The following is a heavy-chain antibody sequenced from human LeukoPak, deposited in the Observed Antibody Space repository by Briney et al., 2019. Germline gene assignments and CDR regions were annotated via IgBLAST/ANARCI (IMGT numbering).Heavy chain of an antibody. D-gene: IGHD3-22*01. J-gene: IGHJ5*02. Sequence: TSGTLSLTCTVSGGSVSSVTYYWNWIRRPPGEGLEWIGSIYYSGSTNYNPSLKSRVTISVDTSKNQFSLKLTSVTAADTAVYYCARDQTYYYDSGGSSDWFDPWGQGTLVTVSS. V-gene: IGHV4-61*01. CDR1: GGSVSSVTYY. CDR3: ARDQTYYYDSGGSSDWFDP. CDR2: IYYSGST.